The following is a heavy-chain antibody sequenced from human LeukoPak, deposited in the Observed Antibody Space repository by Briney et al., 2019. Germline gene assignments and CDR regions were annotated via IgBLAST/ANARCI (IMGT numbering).Heavy chain of an antibody. J-gene: IGHJ5*02. CDR3: ARDSAYSSGWYYNWFDP. V-gene: IGHV1-2*02. CDR2: INPSSGGT. Sequence: ASVKVSCKASGYTFTGYYMHWVRQAPGQGLEWMGWINPSSGGTNYAQKFQGRVTMTRDTSISTAYMELSRLRSDDTAVYYCARDSAYSSGWYYNWFDPWGQGTLVTVSS. D-gene: IGHD6-19*01. CDR1: GYTFTGYY.